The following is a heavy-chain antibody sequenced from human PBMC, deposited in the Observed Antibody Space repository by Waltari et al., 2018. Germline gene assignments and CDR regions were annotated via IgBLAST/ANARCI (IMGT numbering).Heavy chain of an antibody. Sequence: QLQLQESGPGLVKPSETLSLTCTVSGGSISSSNYYWGWLRQPPGKGLEWIGSVYYSGSTYSIPSLKGRVTISVDTSKNQFYLKLNSVTAADTAVHYCARSGYYDSSGYYWWFDPWGQGTLVTVSS. CDR2: VYYSGST. V-gene: IGHV4-39*01. D-gene: IGHD3-22*01. CDR3: ARSGYYDSSGYYWWFDP. J-gene: IGHJ5*02. CDR1: GGSISSSNYY.